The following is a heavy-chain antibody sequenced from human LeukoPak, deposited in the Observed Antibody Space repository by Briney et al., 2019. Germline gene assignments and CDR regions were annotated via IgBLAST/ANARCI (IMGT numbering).Heavy chain of an antibody. CDR1: GYTFTSYA. J-gene: IGHJ5*01. CDR2: INTNTGNP. Sequence: ASVKVSCNASGYTFTSYAMNWVRQAPGQGLEWMGWINTNTGNPTYAQGFTGRFVFSLDTSVSTAYLQISSLKAEDTAVYYCAKEDDSGDPNNWFDSWGPGTLVTVSS. CDR3: AKEDDSGDPNNWFDS. D-gene: IGHD4/OR15-4a*01. V-gene: IGHV7-4-1*02.